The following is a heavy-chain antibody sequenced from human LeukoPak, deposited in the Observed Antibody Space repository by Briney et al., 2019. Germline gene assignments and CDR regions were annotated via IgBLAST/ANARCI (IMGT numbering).Heavy chain of an antibody. CDR3: AGELWKPPYYYFCMDV. CDR1: GGSISDYY. J-gene: IGHJ6*02. V-gene: IGHV4-59*01. CDR2: IYHIGST. D-gene: IGHD3-10*01. Sequence: SETLSLTCTVSGGSISDYYWSWIRQPPGKGLEWIGHIYHIGSTNYRPSLKSRITISLDASKNQFSLSLSSVTATDTAIYYCAGELWKPPYYYFCMDVWGQGTTVTVSS.